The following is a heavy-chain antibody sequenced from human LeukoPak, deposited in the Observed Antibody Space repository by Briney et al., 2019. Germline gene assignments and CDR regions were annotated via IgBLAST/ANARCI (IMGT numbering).Heavy chain of an antibody. D-gene: IGHD6-19*01. CDR1: GGTFSSYA. Sequence: SVTVSCKASGGTFSSYAISWVRQAPGQGLEWMGGIIPIFGTANYAQKFQGRVTITADESTSTAYMELSSLRSEDTAVYYCARAPLYSSGWYDTDYWGQGTLVTVSS. CDR2: IIPIFGTA. CDR3: ARAPLYSSGWYDTDY. J-gene: IGHJ4*02. V-gene: IGHV1-69*13.